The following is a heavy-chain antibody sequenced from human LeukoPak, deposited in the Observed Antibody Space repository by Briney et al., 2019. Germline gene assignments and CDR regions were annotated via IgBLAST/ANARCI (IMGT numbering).Heavy chain of an antibody. Sequence: GGSLRLSCAASGFTFSNYWMHWVRQAPGKGLVWVSRINSDGSSTSYADSVKGRFTISRDNAKNALYLQMNSLRAEDTAVYYCARGRRSYYFDYWGQGTLVTVSS. J-gene: IGHJ4*02. CDR1: GFTFSNYW. CDR3: ARGRRSYYFDY. CDR2: INSDGSST. V-gene: IGHV3-74*01.